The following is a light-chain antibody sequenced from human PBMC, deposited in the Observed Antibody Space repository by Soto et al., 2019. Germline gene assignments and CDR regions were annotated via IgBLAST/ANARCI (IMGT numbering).Light chain of an antibody. J-gene: IGKJ4*01. Sequence: IQLTQSPSTLSASVGDRVTITCRASQGIGTALAWYHQRPGNSPDLLVYDASTLHSGVPSRFSGSGSETEFSLTISGLQPEDFAHYYCQQFNTKPLTFGGGTRVEIK. V-gene: IGKV1-13*02. CDR1: QGIGTA. CDR2: DAS. CDR3: QQFNTKPLT.